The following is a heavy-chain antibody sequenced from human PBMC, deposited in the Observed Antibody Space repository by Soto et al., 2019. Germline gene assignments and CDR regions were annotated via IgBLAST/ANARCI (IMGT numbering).Heavy chain of an antibody. CDR1: GGSISSGGYY. D-gene: IGHD3-10*01. CDR3: AREVRDGSGSYYSHYFDY. V-gene: IGHV4-31*03. J-gene: IGHJ4*02. Sequence: QVQLQESGPGLVKPSQTLSLTCTVSGGSISSGGYYWSWIRQHPGKGLEWIGYIYYSGSTYYNPSRKSRVTISVDTSKNQFSLKLSSVTAADTAVYYCAREVRDGSGSYYSHYFDYWGQGTLVTVSS. CDR2: IYYSGST.